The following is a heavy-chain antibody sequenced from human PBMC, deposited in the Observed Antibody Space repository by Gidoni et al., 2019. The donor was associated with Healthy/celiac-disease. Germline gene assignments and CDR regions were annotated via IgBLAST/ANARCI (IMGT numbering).Heavy chain of an antibody. J-gene: IGHJ4*02. V-gene: IGHV3-23*01. CDR3: AKAHSLYYYDSSALSIDY. D-gene: IGHD3-22*01. CDR2: ISGSGGST. Sequence: EVQLLESGGGLVQPGGSLRLSCAASGFTFSSSAMSWVRQAPGKGLEWVSAISGSGGSTYYADSVKGRFTISRDNSKNTLYLQMNSLRAEDTAVYYCAKAHSLYYYDSSALSIDYWGQGTLVTVSS. CDR1: GFTFSSSA.